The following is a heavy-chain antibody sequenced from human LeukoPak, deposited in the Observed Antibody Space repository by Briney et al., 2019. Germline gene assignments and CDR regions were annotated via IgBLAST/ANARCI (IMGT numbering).Heavy chain of an antibody. J-gene: IGHJ4*02. V-gene: IGHV4-34*01. CDR1: GGSFSGYC. Sequence: SETLSLTCAVYGGSFSGYCWSWIRQPPGKGLEWIGEINHSGSTNYNPSLKSRVTISVDTSKNQFSLKLSSVTAADTAVYYCARAGSSYSPLWYWGQGTLVTVSS. D-gene: IGHD5-18*01. CDR2: INHSGST. CDR3: ARAGSSYSPLWY.